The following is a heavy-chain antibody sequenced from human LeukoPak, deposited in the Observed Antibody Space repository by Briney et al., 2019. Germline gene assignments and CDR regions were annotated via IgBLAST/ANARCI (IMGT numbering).Heavy chain of an antibody. Sequence: ASVKVSCKASGYTFTSYDINWVRQATGQGLGWMGWMNPNSGNTGYAQKFQGRVTMTRNTSISTAYMELSSLRSEDTAVYYCARRYYYGSGSYYSWLDPWGQGTLVTVSS. CDR3: ARRYYYGSGSYYSWLDP. D-gene: IGHD3-10*01. CDR1: GYTFTSYD. V-gene: IGHV1-8*01. CDR2: MNPNSGNT. J-gene: IGHJ5*02.